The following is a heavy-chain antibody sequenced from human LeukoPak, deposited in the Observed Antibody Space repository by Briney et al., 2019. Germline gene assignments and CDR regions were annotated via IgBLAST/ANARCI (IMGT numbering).Heavy chain of an antibody. CDR3: ARLLQLAEDY. V-gene: IGHV1-2*02. Sequence: AAVQVSCNAAGDTCTAYYMYWGRQAPGQGHDWMGWVDPNSGGTNYAQKFQGRVTMTRDTSISTAYMELRRLRSDDTAVYYCARLLQLAEDYWGQGTLVTVSS. CDR2: VDPNSGGT. J-gene: IGHJ4*02. CDR1: GDTCTAYY. D-gene: IGHD6-13*01.